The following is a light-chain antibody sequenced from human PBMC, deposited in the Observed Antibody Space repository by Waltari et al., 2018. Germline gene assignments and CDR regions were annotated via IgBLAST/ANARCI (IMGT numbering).Light chain of an antibody. CDR1: QSVSRSY. Sequence: EIVLTQSPGTLSLSPGERATLTCRASQSVSRSYIAWYQQKFGQAPRLLLYGASSRGTGIPXXXXXXXXXXXXXXXXXXLEPEDFEVYYCQQYGSSPLTFGGGTKVEIK. V-gene: IGKV3-20*01. CDR3: QQYGSSPLT. CDR2: GAS. J-gene: IGKJ4*01.